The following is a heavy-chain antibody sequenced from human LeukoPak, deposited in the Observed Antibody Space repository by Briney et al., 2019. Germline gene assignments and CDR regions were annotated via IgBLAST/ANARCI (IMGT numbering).Heavy chain of an antibody. D-gene: IGHD3-16*01. J-gene: IGHJ4*02. V-gene: IGHV3-66*02. Sequence: GGSLRLSCAATGFIVSSYYMSWVRQAPGKGLEWVSLIRDSGETFYIDSVKGRFTISRDDSKNTVYLQMNRLRVEDTAVYFCARGFGYSDYWGQGTLVTVSS. CDR1: GFIVSSYY. CDR3: ARGFGYSDY. CDR2: IRDSGET.